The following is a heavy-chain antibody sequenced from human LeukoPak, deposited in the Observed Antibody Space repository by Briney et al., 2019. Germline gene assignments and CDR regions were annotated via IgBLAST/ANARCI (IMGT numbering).Heavy chain of an antibody. CDR3: ASLYCSGGSCYSL. D-gene: IGHD2-15*01. CDR2: IKQDGSEK. V-gene: IGHV3-7*01. Sequence: PGGSLRLSXAASGFTFSSYWMSWVRQAPGKGLEWVANIKQDGSEKYYVDSVKGRFTISRDNAKNSLYLQMNSLRAEDTAVYYCASLYCSGGSCYSLWGQGTLVTVSS. CDR1: GFTFSSYW. J-gene: IGHJ4*02.